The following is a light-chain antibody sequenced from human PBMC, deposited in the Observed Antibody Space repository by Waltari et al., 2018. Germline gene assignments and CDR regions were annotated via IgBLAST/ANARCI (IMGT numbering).Light chain of an antibody. CDR2: DAS. J-gene: IGKJ4*01. CDR3: QQRSNWPLT. Sequence: EIVLTQSPATLSLSPGERATLSCRASQSVTIHLAWYQQKPGQAPRLLIYDASNSATGIPARFSGSGSGTDFTLTISSLEPEDFAVYYCQQRSNWPLTFGGGTKVEIK. V-gene: IGKV3-11*01. CDR1: QSVTIH.